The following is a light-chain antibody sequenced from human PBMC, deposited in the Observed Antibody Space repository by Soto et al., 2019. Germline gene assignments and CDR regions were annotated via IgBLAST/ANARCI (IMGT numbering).Light chain of an antibody. V-gene: IGLV2-14*01. CDR2: DVS. J-gene: IGLJ1*01. CDR1: TSDVGGYNY. CDR3: CSYTGNTTPYV. Sequence: QLVLTQPASVSGSPGQSITISCTGTTSDVGGYNYVSWYQQHPGKAPKLMIYDVSNRPSGVSNRFSGSKSGNTASLTISGLQAEDEADYYCCSYTGNTTPYVFGTGTKLTVL.